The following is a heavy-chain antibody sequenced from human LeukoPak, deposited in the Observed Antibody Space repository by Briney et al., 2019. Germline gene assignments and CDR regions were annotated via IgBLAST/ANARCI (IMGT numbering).Heavy chain of an antibody. D-gene: IGHD2/OR15-2a*01. V-gene: IGHV3-23*01. J-gene: IGHJ4*02. Sequence: PGRSLRLSCAASGFTFSSYVLSWVRRAPGKGLEWVSTLSGSGSTTYYADSVKGRFTISRDNSKNTLFLQMNSLTAEDTAVYYCAREIYGIDYWGQGTLVTVSS. CDR3: AREIYGIDY. CDR1: GFTFSSYV. CDR2: LSGSGSTT.